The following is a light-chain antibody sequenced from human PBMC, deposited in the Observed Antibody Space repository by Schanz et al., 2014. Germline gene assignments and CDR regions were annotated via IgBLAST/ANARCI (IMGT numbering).Light chain of an antibody. Sequence: QSALTQPRSVSGSPGQSVTISCTGTSSDVGGYNYVSWYQQHPGKAPKLMIYDVSKRPSGVPDRFSGSKSGNTASLTISGLQSDDEADYYCCSFTSRSTWVFGVGTKLTVL. CDR1: SSDVGGYNY. CDR2: DVS. V-gene: IGLV2-11*01. CDR3: CSFTSRSTWV. J-gene: IGLJ3*02.